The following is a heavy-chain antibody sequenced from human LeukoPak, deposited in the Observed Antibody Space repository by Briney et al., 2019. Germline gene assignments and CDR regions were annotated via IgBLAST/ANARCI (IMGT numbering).Heavy chain of an antibody. CDR3: ARATSGYYSQAPFDY. J-gene: IGHJ4*02. CDR2: INPSGGST. CDR1: GYTFTSYC. Sequence: GASVKVSCKASGYTFTSYCMHWVRQAPGQGLEWMGIINPSGGSTGYAQKFQGRVTMTRDTSTSTVYMELSSLRSEDTAVYYCARATSGYYSQAPFDYWGQGTLVTVSS. D-gene: IGHD3-22*01. V-gene: IGHV1-46*01.